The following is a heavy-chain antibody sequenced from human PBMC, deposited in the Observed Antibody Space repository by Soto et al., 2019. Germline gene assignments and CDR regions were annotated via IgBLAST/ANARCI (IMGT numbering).Heavy chain of an antibody. V-gene: IGHV1-18*01. D-gene: IGHD2-15*01. CDR2: ISAENGDT. J-gene: IGHJ4*02. CDR1: GYTFTNFG. Sequence: GASVKVSCKASGYTFTNFGISWVRQAPGQGLEWMGWISAENGDTNYAQTLQGRVTMTTDTSTSTAYMELRSLTSDDTAVYYCARDLSGCSGGSCYSARFDYWGQGTLVTVSS. CDR3: ARDLSGCSGGSCYSARFDY.